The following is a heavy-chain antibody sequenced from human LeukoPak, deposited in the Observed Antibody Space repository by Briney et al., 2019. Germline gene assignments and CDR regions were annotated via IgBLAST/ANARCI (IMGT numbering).Heavy chain of an antibody. Sequence: PGASVKVSCKASGYTFTSYGISWVRQAPGQGLEWMGWISAYNGNTNYAQKLQGRVTMTTDTSTSTAYMELSSLRSEDTAVYYCARDFKRGYSSSSDFDYWGQGTLVTVSS. D-gene: IGHD6-6*01. CDR3: ARDFKRGYSSSSDFDY. CDR1: GYTFTSYG. V-gene: IGHV1-18*01. J-gene: IGHJ4*02. CDR2: ISAYNGNT.